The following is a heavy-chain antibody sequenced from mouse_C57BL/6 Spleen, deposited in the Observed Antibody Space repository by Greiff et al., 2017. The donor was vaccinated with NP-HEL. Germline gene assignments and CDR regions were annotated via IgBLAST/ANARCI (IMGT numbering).Heavy chain of an antibody. J-gene: IGHJ1*03. CDR1: GYTFTDYN. CDR2: INPNNGGT. CDR3: ARYYYGSSFHWYFDV. D-gene: IGHD1-1*01. Sequence: VHVKQSGPELVKPGASVKIPCKASGYTFTDYNMDWVKQSHGKSLEWIGDINPNNGGTIYNQKFKGKATLTVDKSSSTAYMELRSLTSEDTAVYYCARYYYGSSFHWYFDVWGTGTTVTVSS. V-gene: IGHV1-18*01.